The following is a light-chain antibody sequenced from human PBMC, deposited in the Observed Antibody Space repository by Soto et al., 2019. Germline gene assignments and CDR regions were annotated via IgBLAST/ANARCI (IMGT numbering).Light chain of an antibody. CDR3: QQANSFPIT. CDR2: ASS. J-gene: IGKJ3*01. CDR1: QDILSW. Sequence: DIQMTQSPSSVSASVGDRVTITCRASQDILSWLAWYQQKPGEAPRLLIYASSNLQSGVPSRFSGSGSGTDXXLXISXXQPEDFATYYCQQANSFPITFGPGTRLDIK. V-gene: IGKV1-12*01.